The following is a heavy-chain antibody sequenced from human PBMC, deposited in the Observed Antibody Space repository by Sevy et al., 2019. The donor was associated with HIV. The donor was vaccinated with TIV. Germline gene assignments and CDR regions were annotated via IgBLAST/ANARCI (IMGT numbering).Heavy chain of an antibody. Sequence: SETLSLTCAVYGGSFSGYYWSWIRQPPGKGLEWIGEINHSGSTNYNPSLKSRVTISVDTSKNQFSLKLSSVTAEDTAVYYCARGSLELYYYYYGMDVWGQGTTVTVSS. J-gene: IGHJ6*02. D-gene: IGHD1-7*01. CDR1: GGSFSGYY. V-gene: IGHV4-34*01. CDR2: INHSGST. CDR3: ARGSLELYYYYYGMDV.